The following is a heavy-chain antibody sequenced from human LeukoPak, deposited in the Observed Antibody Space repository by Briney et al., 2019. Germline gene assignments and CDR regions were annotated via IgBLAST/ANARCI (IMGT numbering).Heavy chain of an antibody. CDR1: GGTFSSYA. V-gene: IGHV1-69*05. CDR2: FIPIFGTA. J-gene: IGHJ4*02. Sequence: SVKVSCKASGGTFSSYAISWVRQAPGQGLEWMGGFIPIFGTANYAQKFQGRVTITTDESTSTAYMELSSLRSEDTAVYYCARRAAMVQYYFDYWGQGTLVTVSS. D-gene: IGHD5-18*01. CDR3: ARRAAMVQYYFDY.